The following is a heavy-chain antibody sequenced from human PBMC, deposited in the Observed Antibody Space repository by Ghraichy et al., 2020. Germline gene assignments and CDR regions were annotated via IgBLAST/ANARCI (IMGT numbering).Heavy chain of an antibody. D-gene: IGHD3-16*01. CDR2: IIPILGIA. J-gene: IGHJ4*02. CDR1: GGTFSSYT. CDR3: ARGGVETGHFDY. V-gene: IGHV1-69*02. Sequence: SVKVSCKASGGTFSSYTISWVRQAPGQGLEWMGRIIPILGIANYAQKFQGRVTITADKSTSTAYMELSSLRSEDTAVYYCARGGVETGHFDYWGQGTLVTVSS.